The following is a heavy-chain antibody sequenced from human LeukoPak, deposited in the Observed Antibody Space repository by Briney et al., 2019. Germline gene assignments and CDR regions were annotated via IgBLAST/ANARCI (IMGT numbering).Heavy chain of an antibody. D-gene: IGHD2-2*01. CDR1: GGSISSGGYY. CDR2: IYYSGST. J-gene: IGHJ5*02. V-gene: IGHV4-31*03. CDR3: ARTDIVVVPAAQGDPMYNWFDP. Sequence: NPSETLSLTCTVSGGSISSGGYYWSWIRQHPGKGLEWIGYIYYSGSTYYNPSLKSRVTISVDTSKNQFSLKLSSVTAADTAVYYCARTDIVVVPAAQGDPMYNWFDPWGQGTLVTVSS.